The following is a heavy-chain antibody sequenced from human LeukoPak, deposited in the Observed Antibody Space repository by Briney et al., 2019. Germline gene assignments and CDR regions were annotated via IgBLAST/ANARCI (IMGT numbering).Heavy chain of an antibody. Sequence: GGSLRLSCAASGFTFRTNGMHWARQAPGKGLEGVAGISYDGNEKFYADSVKGRFTISRDNSKNTLDLQMNSLRAEDTAVYYCAKDLATKYTLDYWGQGTLVTVSS. CDR2: ISYDGNEK. D-gene: IGHD6-6*01. V-gene: IGHV3-30*18. CDR3: AKDLATKYTLDY. J-gene: IGHJ4*02. CDR1: GFTFRTNG.